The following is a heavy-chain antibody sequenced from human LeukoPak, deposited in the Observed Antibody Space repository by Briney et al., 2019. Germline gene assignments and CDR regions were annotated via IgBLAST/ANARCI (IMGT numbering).Heavy chain of an antibody. J-gene: IGHJ4*02. CDR3: TRGGVDY. D-gene: IGHD3-10*01. Sequence: GGSLRLSCAASGFTFSSYWMHWVRKAPGKGLVWVSRINTDGSTTSYADSVKGRFTISRDNAKNTLYLHMDSLRAEDTAVYFCTRGGVDYWGQGTLVTVSS. CDR1: GFTFSSYW. V-gene: IGHV3-74*01. CDR2: INTDGSTT.